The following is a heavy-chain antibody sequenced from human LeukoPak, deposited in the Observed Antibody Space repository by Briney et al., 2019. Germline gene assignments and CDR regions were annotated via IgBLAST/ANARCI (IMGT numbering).Heavy chain of an antibody. CDR3: ARVIRFLEWLSQYYYYYGMDV. CDR1: GFTFSSYD. V-gene: IGHV3-13*01. D-gene: IGHD3-3*01. Sequence: GGSLRLSCAASGFTFSSYDMHWVRQATGKGLEWVSAIGTAGDTYYPGSVKGRFTISRDNAKNSLYLQMNSLRAEDTAVYYCARVIRFLEWLSQYYYYYGMDVWGQGTTVTVSS. CDR2: IGTAGDT. J-gene: IGHJ6*02.